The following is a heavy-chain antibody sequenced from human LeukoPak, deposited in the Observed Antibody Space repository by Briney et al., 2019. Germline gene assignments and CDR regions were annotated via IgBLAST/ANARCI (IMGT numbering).Heavy chain of an antibody. Sequence: GGSLRLSCAASGFTFRSYWMHGVRQAPGKGLVWVAVISYDGSNKYYADSVKGRFTISRDNSKNTLYLQMNSLRAEDTAVYYCARDLGVAAYYYYYGMDVWGQGTTVTVSS. D-gene: IGHD6-13*01. CDR3: ARDLGVAAYYYYYGMDV. CDR1: GFTFRSYW. V-gene: IGHV3-30-3*01. J-gene: IGHJ6*02. CDR2: ISYDGSNK.